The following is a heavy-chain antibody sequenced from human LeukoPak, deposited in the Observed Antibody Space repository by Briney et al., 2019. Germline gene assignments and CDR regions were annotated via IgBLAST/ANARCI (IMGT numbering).Heavy chain of an antibody. D-gene: IGHD1-26*01. Sequence: GGSLRLSCAASGFTFSSYWMSWVRQAPGKGLEWVANIKQDAREKYYVDSVKGRFTISRDNAKNSLYLRMNYLRAEDTAVYYCAREYGGSYFFDYWGQGTLVTVSS. J-gene: IGHJ4*02. CDR2: IKQDAREK. CDR1: GFTFSSYW. CDR3: AREYGGSYFFDY. V-gene: IGHV3-7*01.